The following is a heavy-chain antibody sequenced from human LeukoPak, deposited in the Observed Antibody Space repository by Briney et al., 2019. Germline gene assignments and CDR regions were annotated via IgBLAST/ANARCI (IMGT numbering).Heavy chain of an antibody. J-gene: IGHJ3*02. CDR3: AKCGSTCYANAFYM. Sequence: GGSLRLSCAASGFTFSSYAMTWVRQAPGKGLEWFSAISRSGGDTDYADSVKGRFTISRDNSKNTLYLQMNSLRAEDTAVYYCAKCGSTCYANAFYMWGQGTLVTVSS. CDR2: ISRSGGDT. D-gene: IGHD2-15*01. CDR1: GFTFSSYA. V-gene: IGHV3-23*01.